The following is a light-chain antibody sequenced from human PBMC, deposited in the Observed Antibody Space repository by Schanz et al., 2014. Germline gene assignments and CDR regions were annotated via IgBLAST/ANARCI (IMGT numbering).Light chain of an antibody. CDR1: QSVSSY. V-gene: IGKV3-11*01. CDR2: DAS. CDR3: QQRSNWPRLT. J-gene: IGKJ4*01. Sequence: EIVLTQSPATLSLSPGERATLSCRASQSVSSYLAWYQQKPGQAPRLLIYDASNMSTGIPARFSGSGSGTDFTLTISSLEPEDFAVYYCQQRSNWPRLTFGGGTKVEI.